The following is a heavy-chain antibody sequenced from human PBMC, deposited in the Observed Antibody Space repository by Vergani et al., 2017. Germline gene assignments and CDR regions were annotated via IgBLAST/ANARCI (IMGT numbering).Heavy chain of an antibody. V-gene: IGHV7-4-1*02. CDR3: ARGRQWRLTEYLYGMDV. J-gene: IGHJ6*02. D-gene: IGHD6-19*01. CDR2: INTNSGNP. Sequence: QVQLVQSGSELKKPGASVKVSCKASGYTFTTYAMNWVRQAPGQGLEFMGWINTNSGNPTYAPGFTGRFVFSLDTSVSTAYLQISGLKAEDSAVYYCARGRQWRLTEYLYGMDVWGQGP. CDR1: GYTFTTYA.